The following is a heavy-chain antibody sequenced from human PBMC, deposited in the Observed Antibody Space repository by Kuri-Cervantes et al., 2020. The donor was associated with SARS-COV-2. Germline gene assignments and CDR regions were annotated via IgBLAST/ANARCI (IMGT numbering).Heavy chain of an antibody. CDR1: GYTFTSYG. Sequence: ALVKVSCQATGYTFTSYGISWMRQAPGQGLEWMGWISAYNGNTNYVQKLQGRVTMTTDTSTSTAYMELKSLRSDDTAVYYCARDPSYYDILTGIRGYYGMDFWGQGTMVTVSS. J-gene: IGHJ6*02. CDR2: ISAYNGNT. CDR3: ARDPSYYDILTGIRGYYGMDF. V-gene: IGHV1-18*01. D-gene: IGHD3-9*01.